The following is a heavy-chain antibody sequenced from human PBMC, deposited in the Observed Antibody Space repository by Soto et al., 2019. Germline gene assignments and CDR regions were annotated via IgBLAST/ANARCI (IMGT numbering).Heavy chain of an antibody. J-gene: IGHJ4*02. CDR1: GFNFSDYY. CDR2: ISGNGEII. Sequence: GGSLRLSCAASGFNFSDYYMTWIRRAPGKGLEWISYISGNGEIIQYAASARGRFTISRDNAENSVYLEMDSLRAEDTALYYCARDVDADFRTDFDYWGRGTLVTVSS. D-gene: IGHD4-17*01. V-gene: IGHV3-11*01. CDR3: ARDVDADFRTDFDY.